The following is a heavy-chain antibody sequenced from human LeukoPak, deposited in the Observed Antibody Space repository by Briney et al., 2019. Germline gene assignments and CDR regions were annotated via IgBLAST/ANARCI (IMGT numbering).Heavy chain of an antibody. D-gene: IGHD3-22*01. CDR3: ASEPLIVVVKEIGWFDP. J-gene: IGHJ5*02. CDR1: GYTFTGYF. CDR2: INPNSGGT. V-gene: IGHV1-2*06. Sequence: ASVKVSCKASGYTFTGYFIHWVRQAPGQGLEWMGRINPNSGGTNYAQKFQGRVTMTRDTSISTAYMELSRLRSDDTAAYYCASEPLIVVVKEIGWFDPWGQGTLVTASS.